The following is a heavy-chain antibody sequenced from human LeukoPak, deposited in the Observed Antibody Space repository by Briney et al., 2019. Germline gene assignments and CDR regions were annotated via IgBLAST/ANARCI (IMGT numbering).Heavy chain of an antibody. V-gene: IGHV1-69*13. CDR1: GGTFSSYA. CDR3: V. J-gene: IGHJ6*03. Sequence: ASVKVSCKASGGTFSSYAISWVRQAPGQGLEWMGGIIPIFGTANYAQKFQGRVTITADESTSTAYMELSNKARDYYYYYMDVWGKGTTVTVSS. CDR2: IIPIFGTA.